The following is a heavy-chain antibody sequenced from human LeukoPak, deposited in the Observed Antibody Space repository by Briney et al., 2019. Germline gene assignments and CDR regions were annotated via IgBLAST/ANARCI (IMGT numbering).Heavy chain of an antibody. CDR2: LNPNSGNT. V-gene: IGHV1-8*01. CDR1: GYSITSYD. J-gene: IGHJ5*02. Sequence: GSVKVSCKASGYSITSYDINWVRQATGQGLEWMGWLNPNSGNTGYAQKFQGRVTMTRNTAISTAYMELSSLRSEDTAVYYCARVAGGIAVAGTSFDPWGLGTLVIVSS. D-gene: IGHD6-19*01. CDR3: ARVAGGIAVAGTSFDP.